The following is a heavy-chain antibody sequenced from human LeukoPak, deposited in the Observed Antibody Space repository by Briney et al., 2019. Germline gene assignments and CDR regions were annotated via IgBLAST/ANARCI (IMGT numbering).Heavy chain of an antibody. CDR1: GGSISSGGYY. D-gene: IGHD2-15*01. CDR2: MYTSGNT. J-gene: IGHJ6*03. V-gene: IGHV4-61*02. CDR3: ARVDYYYYYMDV. Sequence: SETLSLTCTVSGGSISSGGYYWSWIRQPAGKGLEWIGRMYTSGNTNYNPSLKSRATISVDTSKDQFSLKLSSVTAADTAVYYCARVDYYYYYMDVWGKGTTVTVSS.